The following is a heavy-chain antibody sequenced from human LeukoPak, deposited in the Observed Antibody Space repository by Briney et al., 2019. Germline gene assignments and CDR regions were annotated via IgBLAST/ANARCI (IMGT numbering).Heavy chain of an antibody. CDR1: GFSFTNYW. CDR3: VSQEVVPH. Sequence: PGESLRLSCAASGFSFTNYWMSWVRQAPGKGLEWVANVKEDGTTKQYVDSVKGRFTISRDNAKNSLYLQMDSLRAEDTAVYYCVSQEVVPHWGQGTLVSVSS. D-gene: IGHD2-15*01. J-gene: IGHJ4*02. V-gene: IGHV3-7*01. CDR2: VKEDGTTK.